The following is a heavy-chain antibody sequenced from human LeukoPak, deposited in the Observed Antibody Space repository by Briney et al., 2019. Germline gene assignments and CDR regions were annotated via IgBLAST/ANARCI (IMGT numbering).Heavy chain of an antibody. D-gene: IGHD6-13*01. CDR1: GFTFSSYS. V-gene: IGHV3-21*01. Sequence: GGSLRLSCAASGFTFSSYSMNWVRQAPGKGLEWVSSISRSSSYIYYADSVKGRFTISRDNAKNSLYLQMNSLRAEDTAVYYCARDWSIAAGYFDYWGQGTLVTVSS. J-gene: IGHJ4*02. CDR2: ISRSSSYI. CDR3: ARDWSIAAGYFDY.